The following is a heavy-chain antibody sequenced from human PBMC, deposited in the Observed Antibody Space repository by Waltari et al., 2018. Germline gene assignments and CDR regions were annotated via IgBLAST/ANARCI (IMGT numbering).Heavy chain of an antibody. Sequence: QVQLVQSGAEVKKPGSSVKVSCKASGGTFSSYAISWVRQAPGQGLEWMGGIIPVFGTANYGQEFQGRGTITADESTSTAYMELSSLRSEDTAVYYCARDAEYYYDSSGSYYFDYWGQGTLVTVSS. CDR2: IIPVFGTA. D-gene: IGHD3-22*01. CDR3: ARDAEYYYDSSGSYYFDY. CDR1: GGTFSSYA. V-gene: IGHV1-69*01. J-gene: IGHJ4*02.